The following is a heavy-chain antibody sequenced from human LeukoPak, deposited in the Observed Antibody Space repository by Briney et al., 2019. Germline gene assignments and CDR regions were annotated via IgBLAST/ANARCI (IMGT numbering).Heavy chain of an antibody. CDR2: ISDSGGST. CDR3: AKRGTYYYGSGSFYGYYYYSMDV. V-gene: IGHV3-23*01. Sequence: GGSLRLSCAASGFTFSKYAMSWVRQAPGKGLEWVSAISDSGGSTYYADSVKGRFTISRDNSRTTLYLQMNSLRAEDTAVYYCAKRGTYYYGSGSFYGYYYYSMDVWGKGTTVTVSS. J-gene: IGHJ6*04. D-gene: IGHD3-10*01. CDR1: GFTFSKYA.